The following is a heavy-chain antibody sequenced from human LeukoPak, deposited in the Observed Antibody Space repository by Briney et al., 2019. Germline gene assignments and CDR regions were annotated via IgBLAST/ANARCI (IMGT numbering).Heavy chain of an antibody. D-gene: IGHD3/OR15-3a*01. CDR1: GGSISSGGRY. J-gene: IGHJ4*02. CDR3: ARTMGARGLVFDY. Sequence: PSQTLSLTCTVSGGSISSGGRYWSWIRQHPGKGLEWIGYIYYSGTTYYNPSLKSRATVSVDTSKNQFSLKLSSVTAADTAVYYCARTMGARGLVFDYWGQGTPVTVSS. V-gene: IGHV4-31*03. CDR2: IYYSGTT.